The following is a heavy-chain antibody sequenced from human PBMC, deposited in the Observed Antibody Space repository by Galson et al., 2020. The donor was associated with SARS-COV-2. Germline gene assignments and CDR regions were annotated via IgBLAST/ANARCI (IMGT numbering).Heavy chain of an antibody. V-gene: IGHV3-9*01. CDR1: GFTFDDYA. J-gene: IGHJ4*02. Sequence: GGSLRLSCAASGFTFDDYAMHWVRQAPGKGLEWVSGISWTSGSIGYADSVKGRFTISRDNAKNSLYLQMNSLRAEDTALYYCAKFDAESYGSGSLPYWGQGTLVTVSS. D-gene: IGHD3-10*01. CDR3: AKFDAESYGSGSLPY. CDR2: ISWTSGSI.